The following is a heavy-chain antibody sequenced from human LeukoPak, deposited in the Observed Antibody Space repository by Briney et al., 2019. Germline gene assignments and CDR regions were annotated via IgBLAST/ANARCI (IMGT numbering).Heavy chain of an antibody. D-gene: IGHD4-17*01. Sequence: SETLSLTCAVYGGSFSGYYWSWIRQPPGKGLEWIGEINHSGSTNYNPSLKSRVTISVDTSKNQFSLKLSSVTAADTAVYYCARGGIMDYGDYRTDGDYYYYYGMDVWGQGPTVTVSS. CDR3: ARGGIMDYGDYRTDGDYYYYYGMDV. V-gene: IGHV4-34*01. J-gene: IGHJ6*02. CDR2: INHSGST. CDR1: GGSFSGYY.